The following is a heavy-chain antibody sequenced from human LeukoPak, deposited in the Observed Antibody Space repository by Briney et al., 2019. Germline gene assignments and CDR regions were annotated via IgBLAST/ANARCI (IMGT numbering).Heavy chain of an antibody. CDR1: GYTFTNYA. CDR3: ARLPPWATPYFYYGMDV. J-gene: IGHJ6*02. Sequence: ASVKVSCKASGYTFTNYAIHWMRQAPGQRLEWMGWINAGNGNTKYSQSFQGRVTITSDTSASTAYMELSSLRSEDTAVYYCARLPPWATPYFYYGMDVWGRGTTVTVSS. D-gene: IGHD2-15*01. CDR2: INAGNGNT. V-gene: IGHV1-3*01.